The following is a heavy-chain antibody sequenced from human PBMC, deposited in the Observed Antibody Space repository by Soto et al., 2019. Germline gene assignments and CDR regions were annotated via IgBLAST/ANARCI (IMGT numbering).Heavy chain of an antibody. CDR2: MSSRSLTI. CDR1: GFTFSTYS. Sequence: PGGSLRLSCAASGFTFSTYSMNWVRQAPGKGLEWVSYMSSRSLTIYYTDSVKGRFTISRDNAKNSLYLQMNSLSDEDTAVYYCARGGSSSDTDMDVWGQGTTVTASS. CDR3: ARGGSSSDTDMDV. J-gene: IGHJ6*02. V-gene: IGHV3-48*02. D-gene: IGHD6-6*01.